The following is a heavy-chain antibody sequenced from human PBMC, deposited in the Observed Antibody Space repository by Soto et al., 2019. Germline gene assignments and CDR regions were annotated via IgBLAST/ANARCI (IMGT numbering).Heavy chain of an antibody. V-gene: IGHV3-13*01. J-gene: IGHJ4*02. CDR3: AREGALSWFGEGKGEGYFDY. D-gene: IGHD3-10*01. CDR2: IGTLGDT. Sequence: QLVASGGGLVQPGGSLRLSCVASGFILSTHDLHWVRDTPGEGLEWVSGIGTLGDTFYGASVKGRFTISRDNAKKTVDLQMSSLRPEDTAFYYCAREGALSWFGEGKGEGYFDYWGQGTLVTVSS. CDR1: GFILSTHD.